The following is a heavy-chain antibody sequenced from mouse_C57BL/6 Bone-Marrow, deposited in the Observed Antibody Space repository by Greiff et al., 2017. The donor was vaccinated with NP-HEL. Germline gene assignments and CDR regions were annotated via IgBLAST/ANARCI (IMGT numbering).Heavy chain of an antibody. CDR1: GFSLTSYA. D-gene: IGHD2-3*01. Sequence: VNVVESGPGLVAPSQSLSITCTVSGFSLTSYAISWVRQPPGKGLEWLGVIWTGGGTNYNSALKSRLSISKDNSKSQVFLKMNSLQTDDTARYYCARNLYDGYPYYFDYWGQGTTLTVSS. V-gene: IGHV2-9-1*01. J-gene: IGHJ2*01. CDR3: ARNLYDGYPYYFDY. CDR2: IWTGGGT.